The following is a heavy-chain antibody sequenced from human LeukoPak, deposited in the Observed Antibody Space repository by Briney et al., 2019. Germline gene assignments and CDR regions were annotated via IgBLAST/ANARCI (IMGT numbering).Heavy chain of an antibody. CDR1: GGSISSGSYY. CDR2: IYTSGRT. J-gene: IGHJ4*02. CDR3: ARDGIFGVVNYYFDY. V-gene: IGHV4-61*02. Sequence: TLSLTCTVSGGSISSGSYYWSWIRQPAGKGLEWIGRIYTSGRTNYNPSLKSRVTISVDTSKNQFSLKLSSVTAADTAVYYCARDGIFGVVNYYFDYWGQGTLVTVSS. D-gene: IGHD3-3*01.